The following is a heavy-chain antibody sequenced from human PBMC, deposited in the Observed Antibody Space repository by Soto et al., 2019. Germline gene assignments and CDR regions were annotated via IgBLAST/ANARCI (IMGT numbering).Heavy chain of an antibody. CDR2: ISYDGSNK. D-gene: IGHD3-10*01. CDR1: GFTFSSYG. CDR3: AKYGGELVGENNYYYGMDV. V-gene: IGHV3-30*18. J-gene: IGHJ6*02. Sequence: GGSLRLSCAASGFTFSSYGMHWVRQAPGKGLEWVAVISYDGSNKYYADSVKGRFTISRDNSKSTLYLQMKSLRAEDTAVYYCAKYGGELVGENNYYYGMDVWGQGTTVTVSS.